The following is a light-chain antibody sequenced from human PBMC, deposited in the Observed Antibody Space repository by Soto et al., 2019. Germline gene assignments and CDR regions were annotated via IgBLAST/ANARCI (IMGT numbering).Light chain of an antibody. Sequence: QLVLTQSPSASASPGASVKLTCTLSSGHSSYAIAWHQQQPEKGPRYLMKVNSDGSHSKGDGIPDRFSGSSSGAERYLTISSLQSEDEADYYCQTWGTGIQVFGTGTKLTVL. V-gene: IGLV4-69*01. CDR1: SGHSSYA. CDR3: QTWGTGIQV. CDR2: VNSDGSH. J-gene: IGLJ1*01.